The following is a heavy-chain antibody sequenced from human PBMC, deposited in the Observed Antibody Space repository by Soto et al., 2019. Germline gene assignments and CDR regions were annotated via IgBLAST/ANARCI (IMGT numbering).Heavy chain of an antibody. J-gene: IGHJ3*01. V-gene: IGHV3-7*01. CDR1: GFSFKTFW. CDR3: VSSNIVGRPG. Sequence: EMQLVESGGGLVQPGGSLRLSCAASGFSFKTFWMSWVRQAPGKGLEWVANINQDESGNHYVDSVKGRFTISRDNAKSSLYLQMNNLRVEDTAVYYCVSSNIVGRPGGGQGTMVTVSS. D-gene: IGHD6-6*01. CDR2: INQDESGN.